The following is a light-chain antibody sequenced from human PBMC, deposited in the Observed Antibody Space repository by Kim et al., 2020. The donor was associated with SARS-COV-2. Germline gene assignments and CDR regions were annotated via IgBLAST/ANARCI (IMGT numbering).Light chain of an antibody. CDR2: KAS. V-gene: IGKV1-5*03. CDR1: QSINTW. J-gene: IGKJ2*01. CDR3: QQYSSLYT. Sequence: LSASVGDRVTITCRASQSINTWLAWYQQKPGTAPKLLIYKASVLESGVPSRFSGSGSGTEFTLTISSLQPADFATYYCQQYSSLYTFGQGTKLDI.